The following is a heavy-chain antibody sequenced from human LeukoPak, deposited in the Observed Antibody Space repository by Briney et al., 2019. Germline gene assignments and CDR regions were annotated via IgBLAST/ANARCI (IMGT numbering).Heavy chain of an antibody. V-gene: IGHV4-34*01. CDR3: ARGPNGSSWYRLYYMDV. Sequence: SETLSLTCAVYGGSFSGYFWSWIRQPPGKGLEWIGEINHSGSTNYNPSLKSRVTISVDTSKNQFSLKLSSVTAADTAVYYCARGPNGSSWYRLYYMDVWGKGTTVTVSS. J-gene: IGHJ6*03. D-gene: IGHD6-13*01. CDR1: GGSFSGYF. CDR2: INHSGST.